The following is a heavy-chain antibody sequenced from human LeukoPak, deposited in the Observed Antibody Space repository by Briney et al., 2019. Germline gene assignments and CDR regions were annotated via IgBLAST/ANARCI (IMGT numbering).Heavy chain of an antibody. CDR3: ARGLGYYGSGSSDYYGMDV. CDR2: IYSGGST. D-gene: IGHD3-10*01. J-gene: IGHJ6*02. Sequence: PGGSLRLSCAASGFTVSSNYMSWVRQAPGKGLEWVSVIYSGGSTYYADSVKGRFTISRDNSKNTLYLQMNSLRAEDTAVYYCARGLGYYGSGSSDYYGMDVWGQGTTVTVAS. CDR1: GFTVSSNY. V-gene: IGHV3-66*01.